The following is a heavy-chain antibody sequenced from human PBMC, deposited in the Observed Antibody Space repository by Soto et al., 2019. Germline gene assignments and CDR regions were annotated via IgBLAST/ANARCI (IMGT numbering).Heavy chain of an antibody. J-gene: IGHJ6*02. Sequence: QVQLVESGGGVVQPGRSLRLSCAASGFTFNNYGMHWVRQAPGKGLEWVAHILYDGGKNYHADSVKGRFTISRDNSKNTLYLQMNSLTAEDTAVYFCAKSRDGYNFYFYYGMDVWGQGTAVTVSS. CDR1: GFTFNNYG. CDR3: AKSRDGYNFYFYYGMDV. CDR2: ILYDGGKN. D-gene: IGHD5-12*01. V-gene: IGHV3-30*18.